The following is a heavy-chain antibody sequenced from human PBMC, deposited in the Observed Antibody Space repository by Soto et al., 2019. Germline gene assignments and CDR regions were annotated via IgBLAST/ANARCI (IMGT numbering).Heavy chain of an antibody. CDR3: AREYYDSSGYLA. CDR1: GGTFSSYA. CDR2: TIPIFGTA. Sequence: SVKVSCKASGGTFSSYAISWVRQAPGQGLEWMGGTIPIFGTANYAQKFQGRVTITADESTSTAYMELSSLKSEDTAVYYCAREYYDSSGYLAWGQGTLVTVSS. D-gene: IGHD3-22*01. J-gene: IGHJ5*02. V-gene: IGHV1-69*13.